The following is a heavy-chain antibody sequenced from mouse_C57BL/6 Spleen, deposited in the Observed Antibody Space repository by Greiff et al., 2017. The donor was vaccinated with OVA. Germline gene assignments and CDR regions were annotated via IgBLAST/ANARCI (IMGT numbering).Heavy chain of an antibody. CDR2: INPYNGGT. CDR3: ARKEDAMDY. J-gene: IGHJ4*01. CDR1: GYTFTDYY. V-gene: IGHV1-19*01. Sequence: SGPVLVKPGASVKMSCKASGYTFTDYYMNWVKQSHGKSLEWIGVINPYNGGTSYNQKFKGKATLPVDKSSSTAYMELNSLTSEDSAVYYCARKEDAMDYWGQGTSVTVSS.